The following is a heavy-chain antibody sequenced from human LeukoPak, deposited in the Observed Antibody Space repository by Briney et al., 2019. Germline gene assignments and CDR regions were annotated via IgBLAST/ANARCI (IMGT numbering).Heavy chain of an antibody. V-gene: IGHV4-39*01. CDR1: AGSISSSSNY. Sequence: SETLSLTCTVSAGSISSSSNYWGWIRQPPGKGLEWIGSIYYSGSTYYNPSLKSRVTISVDTSKNQFSLKLSSVTAADTAVYYCARRGSSGSYSEGAFDIWGPGTMVTVST. D-gene: IGHD1-26*01. J-gene: IGHJ3*02. CDR3: ARRGSSGSYSEGAFDI. CDR2: IYYSGST.